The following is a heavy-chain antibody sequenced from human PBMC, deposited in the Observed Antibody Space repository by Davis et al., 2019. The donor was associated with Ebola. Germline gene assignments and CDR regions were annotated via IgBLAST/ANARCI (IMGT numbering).Heavy chain of an antibody. CDR2: IYYSGIT. V-gene: IGHV4-30-4*01. CDR3: ATQLLLYPLVDY. Sequence: LRLSCTVSGASISSGDFHWSWIRQSPGKGLEWIGFIYYSGITYYNPSLKSRVSISVDTSKNHFSLKLSSVTAADTAVYYCATQLLLYPLVDYWGQGTLVTVSS. J-gene: IGHJ4*02. D-gene: IGHD2-15*01. CDR1: GASISSGDFH.